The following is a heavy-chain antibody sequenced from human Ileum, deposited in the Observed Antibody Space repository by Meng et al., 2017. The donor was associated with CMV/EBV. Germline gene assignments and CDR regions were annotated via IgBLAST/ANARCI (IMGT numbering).Heavy chain of an antibody. CDR1: GLSVSTRF. CDR3: ARDGYSSSRDYYYYGMDV. Sequence: GESLKISCAVSGLSVSTRFMSWVRQAPGKGLEWVSVIYSGGSTYYADSVKGRFTISRDNSKNTLYLQMNSLRAEDTAVYYCARDGYSSSRDYYYYGMDVWGQGTTVTVSS. J-gene: IGHJ6*02. D-gene: IGHD6-13*01. V-gene: IGHV3-53*01. CDR2: IYSGGST.